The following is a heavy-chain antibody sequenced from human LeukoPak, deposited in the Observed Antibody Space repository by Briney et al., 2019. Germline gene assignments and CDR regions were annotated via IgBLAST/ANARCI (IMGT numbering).Heavy chain of an antibody. CDR1: GFTFSSYA. CDR2: ISYDGSNK. D-gene: IGHD3-10*01. Sequence: GGSLRLSCAASGFTFSSYAMHWVRQAPGKGLEWVAVISYDGSNKYYADSVKGRFTISRDNSKNTLYLQMNSLRAEDTAVYYCARPTMLYYYYYGMDVWGQGTTVTVSS. CDR3: ARPTMLYYYYYGMDV. V-gene: IGHV3-30-3*01. J-gene: IGHJ6*02.